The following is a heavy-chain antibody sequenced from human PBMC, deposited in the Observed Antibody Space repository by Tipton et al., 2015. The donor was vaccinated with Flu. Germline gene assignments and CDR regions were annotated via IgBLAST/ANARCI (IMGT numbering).Heavy chain of an antibody. Sequence: TLSLTCAVDGGSFSSHYWSWIRQPPGKGLEWIGEINPSGRTNYNPSLKSRVSISGDTSKNQVSLKLSSVTAADTAVYYCAREKDSRGSEYFQHWGQGTLVTVSS. CDR1: GGSFSSHY. V-gene: IGHV4-34*01. CDR2: INPSGRT. D-gene: IGHD6-19*01. J-gene: IGHJ1*01. CDR3: AREKDSRGSEYFQH.